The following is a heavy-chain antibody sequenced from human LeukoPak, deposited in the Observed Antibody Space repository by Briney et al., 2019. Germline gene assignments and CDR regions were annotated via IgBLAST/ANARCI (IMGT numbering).Heavy chain of an antibody. CDR2: ISSSGNTE. CDR1: GFSSSSFP. CDR3: ARDTVNAPFVVSLDY. Sequence: GGSLRLSCAASGFSSSSFPINWVRQAPGKGLEWVSHISSSGNTEYYLDSVRGRFTMSRDNAKNLLFLEMHSLRAEDTAVYYCARDTVNAPFVVSLDYWGQGALVTVSS. J-gene: IGHJ4*02. V-gene: IGHV3-48*03. D-gene: IGHD2-8*01.